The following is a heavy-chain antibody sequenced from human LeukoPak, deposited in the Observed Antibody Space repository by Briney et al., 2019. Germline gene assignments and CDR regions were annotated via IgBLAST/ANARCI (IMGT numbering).Heavy chain of an antibody. CDR1: GYTFSRYA. CDR2: ISGSGGST. D-gene: IGHD3-3*01. CDR3: AKDLEIFGVVYFDY. Sequence: GGSLRLSCAASGYTFSRYAMSWVRQAPGKGLEWVSAISGSGGSTYYADSVKGRFTISRDNSKNTLYLQMNSLRAEDTAVYYCAKDLEIFGVVYFDYWGQGTLVTVSS. J-gene: IGHJ4*02. V-gene: IGHV3-23*01.